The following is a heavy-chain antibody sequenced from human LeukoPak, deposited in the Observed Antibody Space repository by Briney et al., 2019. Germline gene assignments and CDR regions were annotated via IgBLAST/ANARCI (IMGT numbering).Heavy chain of an antibody. CDR2: ISWNSGSI. CDR3: AKDLIKRRTTPSGGFDP. D-gene: IGHD1-1*01. J-gene: IGHJ5*02. V-gene: IGHV3-9*01. Sequence: PGGSLRLSCAASGFTFDDYAMHWVRHAPGKGLEWVSGISWNSGSIGYADSVKGRFTISRDNAKNSLYLQMNSLRAEDTALYYCAKDLIKRRTTPSGGFDPWGQGTLVTVSS. CDR1: GFTFDDYA.